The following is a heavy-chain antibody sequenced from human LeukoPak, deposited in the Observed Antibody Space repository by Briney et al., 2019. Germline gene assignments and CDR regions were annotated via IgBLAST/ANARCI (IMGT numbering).Heavy chain of an antibody. D-gene: IGHD5-18*01. J-gene: IGHJ6*02. Sequence: ASVKVSCKASGGTFSSYAISCVPQAPGQGLESMGRIIPILGIANYAQKFQGRVTITADKSTSTAYMELSSLRSEDTAVYYCARGAAMATGYYYYGMDVWGQGTTVTVSS. V-gene: IGHV1-69*04. CDR3: ARGAAMATGYYYYGMDV. CDR1: GGTFSSYA. CDR2: IIPILGIA.